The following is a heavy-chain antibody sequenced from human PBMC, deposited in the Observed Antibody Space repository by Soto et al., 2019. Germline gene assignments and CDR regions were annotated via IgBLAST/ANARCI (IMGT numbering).Heavy chain of an antibody. Sequence: EVQLVESGGGLVQPGGSLRLSCAVSGFTFSSFWMHWVRQAPGEGLVWVSRINTDGSSTSYADSVKGRFTISRDNAKNTLYIQMNSLRVEDTAMYYCAQRGVDTFGLSYWGQGTLVTVSS. J-gene: IGHJ4*02. CDR1: GFTFSSFW. CDR3: AQRGVDTFGLSY. V-gene: IGHV3-74*01. CDR2: INTDGSST. D-gene: IGHD3-10*01.